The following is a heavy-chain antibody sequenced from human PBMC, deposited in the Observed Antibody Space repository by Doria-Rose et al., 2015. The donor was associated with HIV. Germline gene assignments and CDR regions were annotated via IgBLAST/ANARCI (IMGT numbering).Heavy chain of an antibody. CDR3: ARIKSSRWYHKYYFDF. CDR1: GVSLSSPGMG. CDR2: IFPDDER. Sequence: QITLKESGPVLVKPTETLTLTCTVSGVSLSSPGMGVSWIRQPPGKALEWLANIFPDDERSYKTSLKSRLTISRGTSKNQVVLTMTDMDPVDAATYYCARIKSSRWYHKYYFDFWGQGTLVIVSA. J-gene: IGHJ4*02. V-gene: IGHV2-26*01. D-gene: IGHD6-13*01.